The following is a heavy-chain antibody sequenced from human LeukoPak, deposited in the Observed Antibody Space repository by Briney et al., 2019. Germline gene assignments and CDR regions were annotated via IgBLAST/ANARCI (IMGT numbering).Heavy chain of an antibody. J-gene: IGHJ4*02. CDR2: INEDGSEK. Sequence: GGSLRLSCTASGFTFSNYWMMWVRQAPGKGLEWVANINEDGSEKYYADSVEGRFTISRDNAKNSLYLQMNSLRAEDTALYYCARVLSNKYYDSSGYGYYFDYWGQGTLVTVSS. D-gene: IGHD3-22*01. V-gene: IGHV3-7*03. CDR1: GFTFSNYW. CDR3: ARVLSNKYYDSSGYGYYFDY.